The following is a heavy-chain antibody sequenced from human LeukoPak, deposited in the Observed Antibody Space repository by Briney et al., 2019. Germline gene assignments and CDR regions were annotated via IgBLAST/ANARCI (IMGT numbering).Heavy chain of an antibody. CDR1: GHSW. J-gene: IGHJ4*02. Sequence: PGGSLRLSRAACGHSWMHWVRPAPGKGLVWVSQLDSDGSWTSYADSVKGRFTITKDNAKNTVYLQMNNLRAEDTAVYYCVSFYETYWGRGTLVTVSS. CDR3: VSFYETY. CDR2: LDSDGSWT. V-gene: IGHV3-74*01. D-gene: IGHD2-2*01.